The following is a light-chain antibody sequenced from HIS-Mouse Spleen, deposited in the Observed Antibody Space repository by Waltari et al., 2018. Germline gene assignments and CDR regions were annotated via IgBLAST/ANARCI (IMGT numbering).Light chain of an antibody. CDR2: EDS. V-gene: IGLV3-10*01. J-gene: IGLJ2*01. CDR1: ALPKKY. Sequence: SYELTQPPSVSVSPGQTARITCSGDALPKKYAYWYQQKSGQAPVLVIYEDSKRTYGIDERFSGSSSGTMATLTISGAQVEDEADYYCYSTDSSGNHRVFGGGTKLTVL. CDR3: YSTDSSGNHRV.